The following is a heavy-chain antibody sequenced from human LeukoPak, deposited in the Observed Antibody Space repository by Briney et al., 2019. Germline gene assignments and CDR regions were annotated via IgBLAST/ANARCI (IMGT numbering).Heavy chain of an antibody. V-gene: IGHV3-30*04. CDR1: GFTFSSYA. J-gene: IGHJ4*02. CDR3: ARDPYDYVWGSYRRWYYFDY. D-gene: IGHD3-16*02. CDR2: ISYDGSNK. Sequence: PGGSLRLSCAASGFTFSSYAMHWVRQAPGKGLEWVAVISYDGSNKYYADSVKGRFTISRDNSKNTLYLQMNSLRAEDTAVYYCARDPYDYVWGSYRRWYYFDYWGQGTLVTVSS.